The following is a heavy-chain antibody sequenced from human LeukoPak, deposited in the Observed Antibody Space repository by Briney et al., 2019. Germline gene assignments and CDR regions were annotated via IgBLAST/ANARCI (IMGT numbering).Heavy chain of an antibody. V-gene: IGHV1-2*04. CDR1: GYTFTGYY. CDR2: INPNSGGT. D-gene: IGHD6-19*01. CDR3: ARNRIAVAGTSYYYYGMDV. J-gene: IGHJ6*02. Sequence: ASVKVSCKASGYTFTGYYMHWVRQAPGQGLGWMGWINPNSGGTNYAQKFQGWVTITRDTSISTAYMELSRLRSDDTAVYYCARNRIAVAGTSYYYYGMDVWGQGTTVTVSS.